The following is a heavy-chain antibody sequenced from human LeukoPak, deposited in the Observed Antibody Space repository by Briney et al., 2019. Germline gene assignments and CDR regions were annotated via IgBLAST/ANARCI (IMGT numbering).Heavy chain of an antibody. CDR3: AKDRVAGTDDFDC. D-gene: IGHD1-7*01. CDR1: GFTFSSYG. Sequence: GGSLRLSCAASGFTFSSYGMHWVRQAPGKGLEWVAFIQYDGSNKYYADSVKGRFTISRDNSKNTLYLQMNSLRTEDTAVYYCAKDRVAGTDDFDCWGQGTLVTVSS. V-gene: IGHV3-30*02. CDR2: IQYDGSNK. J-gene: IGHJ4*02.